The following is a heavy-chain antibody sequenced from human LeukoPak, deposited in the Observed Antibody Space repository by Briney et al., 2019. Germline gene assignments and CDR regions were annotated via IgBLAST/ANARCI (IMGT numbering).Heavy chain of an antibody. CDR3: AREAIIAAAGPDGDYFDY. V-gene: IGHV3-7*01. CDR2: IKQGGSEK. D-gene: IGHD6-13*01. CDR1: GFSFSNYW. Sequence: GGSLRLSCAASGFSFSNYWMTWVRQAPGKGLEWVANIKQGGSEKYYVDSVKGRFTISRDNAKNSLYLQMNSLRAEDTAVYYCAREAIIAAAGPDGDYFDYWGQGTLVTVSS. J-gene: IGHJ4*02.